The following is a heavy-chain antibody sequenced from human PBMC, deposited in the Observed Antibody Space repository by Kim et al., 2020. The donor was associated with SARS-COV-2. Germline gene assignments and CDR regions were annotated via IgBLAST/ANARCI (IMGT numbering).Heavy chain of an antibody. CDR3: ASDPLSSIAALS. J-gene: IGHJ5*02. Sequence: YYADSVKGRFTISRDNAKNSLYRQMNSLRAEDTAVDYCASDPLSSIAALSWGQGTLVTVSS. V-gene: IGHV3-21*01. D-gene: IGHD6-6*01.